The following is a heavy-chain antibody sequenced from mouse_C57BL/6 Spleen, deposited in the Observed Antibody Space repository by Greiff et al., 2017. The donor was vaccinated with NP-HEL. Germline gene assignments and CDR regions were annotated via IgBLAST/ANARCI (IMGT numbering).Heavy chain of an antibody. Sequence: LVESGAELARPGASVKLSCKASGYTFTSYGISWVKQRTGQGLEWIGEIYPRSGNTYYNEKFKGKATLTADKSSSTAYMELRSLTSEDSAVYFCARLYDYDGSFAYWGQGTLVTVSA. J-gene: IGHJ3*01. CDR2: IYPRSGNT. V-gene: IGHV1-81*01. CDR1: GYTFTSYG. D-gene: IGHD2-4*01. CDR3: ARLYDYDGSFAY.